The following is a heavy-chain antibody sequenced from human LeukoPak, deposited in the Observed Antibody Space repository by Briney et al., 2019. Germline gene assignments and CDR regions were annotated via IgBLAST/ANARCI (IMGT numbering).Heavy chain of an antibody. Sequence: GGSLRLSCAASGFTFSTYSMNWVRQAPGTGLEWVSYIGSNSTIYYADSVKGRFTISRDNAKNSLYLQMNSLRAEDTAVYYCARVGYSSGWYYFDYWGQGTLVTVSS. D-gene: IGHD6-19*01. J-gene: IGHJ4*02. CDR2: IGSNSTI. CDR3: ARVGYSSGWYYFDY. V-gene: IGHV3-48*01. CDR1: GFTFSTYS.